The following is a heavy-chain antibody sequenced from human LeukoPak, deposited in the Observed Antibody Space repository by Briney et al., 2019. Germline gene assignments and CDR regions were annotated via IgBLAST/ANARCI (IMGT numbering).Heavy chain of an antibody. Sequence: GGSLRLSCAASGFTFSSYWMSWVRQAPGKGLEWVANIKQDGSEKYYVDSVKGRFTISRDNAKNSLYLQMNSLRAEDTAVYYCARKRYGSGSYSYYYYMDVWGKGTTVTISS. J-gene: IGHJ6*03. CDR3: ARKRYGSGSYSYYYYMDV. D-gene: IGHD3-10*01. V-gene: IGHV3-7*01. CDR2: IKQDGSEK. CDR1: GFTFSSYW.